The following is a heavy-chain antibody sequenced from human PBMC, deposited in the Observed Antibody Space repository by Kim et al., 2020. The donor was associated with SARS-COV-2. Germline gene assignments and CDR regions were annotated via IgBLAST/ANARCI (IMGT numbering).Heavy chain of an antibody. D-gene: IGHD3-22*01. J-gene: IGHJ4*02. CDR3: ARNGDNTGYFVN. Sequence: AVAGRGRFTISRDKAKKSVFLQMNSMGDEDTAVYYCARNGDNTGYFVNWGQGTLVTVSS. V-gene: IGHV3-48*02.